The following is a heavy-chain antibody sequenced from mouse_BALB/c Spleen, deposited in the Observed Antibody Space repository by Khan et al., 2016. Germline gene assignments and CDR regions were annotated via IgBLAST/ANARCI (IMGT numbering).Heavy chain of an antibody. V-gene: IGHV5-6-3*01. Sequence: EVELVESGGGLVQPGGSLKLSCAASGFTFSNYGMSWVRQTPDKRLELVATINSNGGNTYYPDSVKGRFTISRDNSNNTLYLQMSSLKSEDTAMYYCARVYNYGSAYGDYGGQGTTLTVSS. CDR2: INSNGGNT. CDR1: GFTFSNYG. J-gene: IGHJ2*01. CDR3: ARVYNYGSAYGDY. D-gene: IGHD1-1*01.